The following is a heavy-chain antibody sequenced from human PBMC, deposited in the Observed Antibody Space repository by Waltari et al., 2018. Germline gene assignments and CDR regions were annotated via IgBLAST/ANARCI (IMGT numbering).Heavy chain of an antibody. J-gene: IGHJ3*02. CDR3: ARPPGLGVVKGDDAFDI. V-gene: IGHV4-38-2*01. CDR2: IYHSGST. Sequence: QVQLQESGPGLVKPSETLSLTCAVSGYSISSGYYWGWIRQPPGKGLEWIGSIYHSGSTYYHPSLKSRVTISVDTSNNQFSLKLSSVTAADTAVYYCARPPGLGVVKGDDAFDIWGQGTMVTVSS. CDR1: GYSISSGYY. D-gene: IGHD3-3*01.